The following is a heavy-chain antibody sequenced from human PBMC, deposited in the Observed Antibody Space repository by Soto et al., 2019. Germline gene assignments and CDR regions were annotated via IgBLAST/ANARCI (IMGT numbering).Heavy chain of an antibody. V-gene: IGHV3-53*04. D-gene: IGHD3-10*01. CDR3: ARDDPPSMVRGVSPSNY. CDR2: IYSGGST. J-gene: IGHJ4*02. Sequence: GGSLRLSCAASGFTVSSNYMSWVRQAPGKGLEWVSVIYSGGSTYYADSVKGRFTISRHNSKNTLYLQMNSLRAEDTAVYYCARDDPPSMVRGVSPSNYWGQGTLVTVSS. CDR1: GFTVSSNY.